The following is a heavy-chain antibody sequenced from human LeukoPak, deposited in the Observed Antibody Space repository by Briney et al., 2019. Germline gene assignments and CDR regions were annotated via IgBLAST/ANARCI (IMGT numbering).Heavy chain of an antibody. J-gene: IGHJ5*02. D-gene: IGHD3-3*01. CDR2: IYYSGST. CDR1: GGSISRYY. Sequence: SETLSLTCTVSGGSISRYYWSWIRQPPGKGLEWIGYIYYSGSTNYNPSLKSRVTISVDTSKNQFSLKLSSVTAADTAVYYCARTSNYDFWSGYYKDNWFDHWGQGTLVTVSS. CDR3: ARTSNYDFWSGYYKDNWFDH. V-gene: IGHV4-59*01.